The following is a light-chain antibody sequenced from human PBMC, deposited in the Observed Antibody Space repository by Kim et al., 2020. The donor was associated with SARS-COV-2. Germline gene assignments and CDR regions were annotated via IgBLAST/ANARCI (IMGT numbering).Light chain of an antibody. CDR1: QSVNKY. V-gene: IGKV3-11*01. CDR3: QQRQYWPPLT. J-gene: IGKJ4*01. Sequence: SQGERATLSFRTSQSVNKYLLWYQQKPGQAPRLLIYDASNRATGIPARFSGSGSGTDFTPTISSLEPEDFAVYYCQQRQYWPPLTFGGGTKVDIK. CDR2: DAS.